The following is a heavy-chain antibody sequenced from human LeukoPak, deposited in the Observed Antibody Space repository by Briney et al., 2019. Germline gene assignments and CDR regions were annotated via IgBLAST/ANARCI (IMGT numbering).Heavy chain of an antibody. D-gene: IGHD6-13*01. J-gene: IGHJ6*03. Sequence: SETLSLTCTVSGGSISSYYWSWIRQPPGKGLEWIGYINNSGSTNYNPSLKSRVTISVDTSKNQFSLKLSSVTAADTAVYYCARGRFGIAAAGTGDYYYYYYMDVWGKGTTVTVSS. CDR3: ARGRFGIAAAGTGDYYYYYYMDV. CDR1: GGSISSYY. V-gene: IGHV4-59*01. CDR2: INNSGST.